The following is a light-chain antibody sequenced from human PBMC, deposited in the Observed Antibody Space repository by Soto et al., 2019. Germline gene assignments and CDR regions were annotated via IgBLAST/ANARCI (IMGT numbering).Light chain of an antibody. CDR2: DAS. J-gene: IGKJ4*01. Sequence: DIQMTQSPSTLSASVGDRVTITCRASQSISSWLAWYQQKPGKAPKLLIYDASSLESGVPSRFSGSGSGTEFTLTISSLQPDDFANYYCQQYNSYSPDTFGGGTKVEIK. CDR3: QQYNSYSPDT. CDR1: QSISSW. V-gene: IGKV1-5*01.